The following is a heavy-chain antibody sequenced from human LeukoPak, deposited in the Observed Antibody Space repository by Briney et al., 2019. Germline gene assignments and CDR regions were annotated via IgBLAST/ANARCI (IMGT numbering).Heavy chain of an antibody. D-gene: IGHD3-22*01. Sequence: PGRSLRVSCAASGFTLCNAWMSWVRQAPGKGPGWVGRIKSKTDGGTTDYAARVKGKFTISRDDSKNTLYLQMNSLKTEDTAVYYCTTADGSSPIGYWGQGTLVTVSS. V-gene: IGHV3-15*01. J-gene: IGHJ4*02. CDR2: IKSKTDGGTT. CDR1: GFTLCNAW. CDR3: TTADGSSPIGY.